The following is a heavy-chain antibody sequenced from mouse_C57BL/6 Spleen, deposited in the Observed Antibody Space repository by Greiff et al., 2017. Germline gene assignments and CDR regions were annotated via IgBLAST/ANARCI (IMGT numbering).Heavy chain of an antibody. D-gene: IGHD3-2*02. CDR1: GYTFTSYW. V-gene: IGHV1-55*01. CDR3: ARSQGY. J-gene: IGHJ2*01. CDR2: IYPGSGST. Sequence: VHLVESGAELVKPGASVKMSCKASGYTFTSYWITWVKQRPGQGLEWIGDIYPGSGSTNYNEKFKSKATLTVDTSSSTAYMQLSSLTSEDSAVYYCARSQGYWGQGTTLTVSS.